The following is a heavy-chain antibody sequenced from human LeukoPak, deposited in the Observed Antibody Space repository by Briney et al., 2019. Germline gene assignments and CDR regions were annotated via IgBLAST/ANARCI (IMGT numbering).Heavy chain of an antibody. CDR1: GGSIRSSPHY. V-gene: IGHV4-39*01. CDR3: ARHTYSGYDLAY. D-gene: IGHD5-12*01. CDR2: ISYSGST. Sequence: PSETLSLTCTVSGGSIRSSPHYWGWIRQPPGKGLEWIGSISYSGSTYYNPSLKSRVTISVDASKNQFSLKLTSVTAADTAVYYCARHTYSGYDLAYWGQGTLVTVSS. J-gene: IGHJ4*02.